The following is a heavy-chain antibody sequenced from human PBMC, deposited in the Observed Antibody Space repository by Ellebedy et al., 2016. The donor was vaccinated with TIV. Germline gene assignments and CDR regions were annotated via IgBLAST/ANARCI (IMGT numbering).Heavy chain of an antibody. Sequence: GESLKISCAASGFTFSPYSMNWVRQAPGKGLEWVSYISGSSLTEHYADSVKGRFTISRDNANNSLYLQMNSLTVEDTAIYFCARDMAWGNERINDAFDFWGQGTMVTVSP. CDR1: GFTFSPYS. D-gene: IGHD7-27*01. J-gene: IGHJ3*01. V-gene: IGHV3-48*04. CDR2: ISGSSLTE. CDR3: ARDMAWGNERINDAFDF.